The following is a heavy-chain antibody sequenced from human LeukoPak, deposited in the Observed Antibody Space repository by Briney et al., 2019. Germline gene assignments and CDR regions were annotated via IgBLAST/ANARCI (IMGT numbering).Heavy chain of an antibody. D-gene: IGHD4-17*01. CDR3: ARLSSHYGDYKVDP. V-gene: IGHV1-8*01. CDR1: GYTYANYD. CDR2: MNPHSGNT. Sequence: ASVKVSCKASGYTYANYDINWVRQASGQGLEWMGWMNPHSGNTGYAQNFQGRVTMTRNTSISTAYMELRSLRSEDTAVYYCARLSSHYGDYKVDPWGQGTLVTVSS. J-gene: IGHJ5*02.